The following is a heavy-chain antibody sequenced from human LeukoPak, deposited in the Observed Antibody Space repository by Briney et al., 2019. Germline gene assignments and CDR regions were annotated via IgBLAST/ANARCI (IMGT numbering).Heavy chain of an antibody. V-gene: IGHV4-39*01. CDR1: GGSISSSSYY. CDR3: ATGYRIGWSSGYFDY. CDR2: IYYSGST. D-gene: IGHD6-19*01. Sequence: PSETLSLTCTVSGGSISSSSYYWGWIRQPPGKGLEWIGTIYYSGSTYYNPSLEGRVTISVDTSKNQFSLQLSSVTATDTAVYYCATGYRIGWSSGYFDYWGQGTLVATSS. J-gene: IGHJ4*02.